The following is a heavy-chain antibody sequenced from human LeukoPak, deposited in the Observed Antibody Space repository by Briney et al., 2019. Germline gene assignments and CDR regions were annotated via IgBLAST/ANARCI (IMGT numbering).Heavy chain of an antibody. CDR1: GFTFSSYE. Sequence: PGGSLRLSCAASGFTFSSYEMNRVRQAPGKGLEWVSYISSSGSTIYYADSVKGRFTISRDNAKNSLYLQMNGLRAEDTAVYYCARAKDGYKSLDYWGQGTLVTVSS. D-gene: IGHD5-24*01. J-gene: IGHJ4*02. CDR3: ARAKDGYKSLDY. V-gene: IGHV3-48*03. CDR2: ISSSGSTI.